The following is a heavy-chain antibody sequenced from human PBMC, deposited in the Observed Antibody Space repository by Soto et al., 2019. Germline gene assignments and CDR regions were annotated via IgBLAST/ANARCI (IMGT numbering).Heavy chain of an antibody. Sequence: SETLSLTCAVYGGSFSGYYWSWIRQPPGKGLEWIGEINHSGSTNYNPSLKSRVTISVDTSKNQFSLKLSSVTAADTAVYYCARGLNYYGSGSSLNRFDPWVQGTLVTVSS. CDR3: ARGLNYYGSGSSLNRFDP. D-gene: IGHD3-10*01. V-gene: IGHV4-34*01. CDR2: INHSGST. J-gene: IGHJ5*02. CDR1: GGSFSGYY.